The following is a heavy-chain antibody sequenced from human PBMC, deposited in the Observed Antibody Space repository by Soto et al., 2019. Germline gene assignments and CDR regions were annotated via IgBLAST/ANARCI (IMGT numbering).Heavy chain of an antibody. Sequence: QLQLQESGPGLVKPSETLSLTCTVSGGSISSSSYYWGWIRQPPGKGLEWIGGIYYSGSTYYNPSLKSRVTISVATSKNQFSLKLSSVTAADTAVYYCASGFAGPRLNWFDPWGQGTLVTVSS. CDR2: IYYSGST. D-gene: IGHD3-10*01. CDR1: GGSISSSSYY. CDR3: ASGFAGPRLNWFDP. V-gene: IGHV4-39*01. J-gene: IGHJ5*02.